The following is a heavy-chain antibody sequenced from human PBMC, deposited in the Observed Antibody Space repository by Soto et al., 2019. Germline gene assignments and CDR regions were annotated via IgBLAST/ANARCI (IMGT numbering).Heavy chain of an antibody. CDR2: IYYSGST. Sequence: QVQLQESGPGLVKPSETLSLTCTVSGGSISSYYWSWIRQPPGKGLEWIGYIYYSGSTNYNPSLKSRVTISVDTSKNQFSLKLSSVTAADTAVYYCARGGEGLELLVDYWGQGTLVTVSS. CDR3: ARGGEGLELLVDY. J-gene: IGHJ4*02. CDR1: GGSISSYY. V-gene: IGHV4-59*01. D-gene: IGHD1-7*01.